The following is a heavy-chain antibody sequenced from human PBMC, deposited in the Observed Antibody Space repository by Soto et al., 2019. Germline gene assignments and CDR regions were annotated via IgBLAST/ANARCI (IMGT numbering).Heavy chain of an antibody. J-gene: IGHJ2*01. V-gene: IGHV4-39*01. D-gene: IGHD3-9*01. Sequence: PGKGLEWIGIIYYSGSTYYNPSLKRRVTISVDTSKTQFSLKLRSVTAADTSFFFQAEDGIRDSVPVSAFLLNRSSDL. CDR3: AEDGIRDSVPVSAFLLNRSSDL. CDR2: IYYSGST.